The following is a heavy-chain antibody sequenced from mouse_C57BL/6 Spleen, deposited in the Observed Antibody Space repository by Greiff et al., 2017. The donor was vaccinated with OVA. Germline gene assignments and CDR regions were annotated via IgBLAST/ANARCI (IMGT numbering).Heavy chain of an antibody. V-gene: IGHV1-81*01. CDR3: AREDSSGYVGY. CDR1: GYTFTSYG. J-gene: IGHJ2*01. CDR2: IYPRSGNT. D-gene: IGHD3-2*02. Sequence: VQLQQSGAELVRPGASVKLSCKASGYTFTSYGISWVKQRTGQGLEWIGEIYPRSGNTYYNEKFKGKATLTADKSSSTAYMELRSLTSEDSAVYFCAREDSSGYVGYWGQGTTLTVSS.